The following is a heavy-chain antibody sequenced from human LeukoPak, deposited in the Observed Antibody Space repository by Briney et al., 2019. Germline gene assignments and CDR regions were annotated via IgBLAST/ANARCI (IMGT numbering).Heavy chain of an antibody. Sequence: GGSLRLSCAASGFTFSSYAMHWVRQAPDKGLEWVAVISYDGSNKYYADSVKGRFTISRDNSKNTLYLQMNSLRAEDTAVYYCAGSTGYSTPWGQGTLVTVSS. J-gene: IGHJ5*02. CDR2: ISYDGSNK. V-gene: IGHV3-30*04. D-gene: IGHD6-13*01. CDR1: GFTFSSYA. CDR3: AGSTGYSTP.